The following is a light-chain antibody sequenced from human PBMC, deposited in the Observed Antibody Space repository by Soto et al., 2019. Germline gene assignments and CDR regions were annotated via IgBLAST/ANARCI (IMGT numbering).Light chain of an antibody. V-gene: IGKV3-20*01. Sequence: EVVLTQSPGSLSVSPGERATLSCRASQSVSSNHLAWYQHKHGQAPRLLIYGATNRATGISDSFTGSGSGTDFILTITRVEPEDFAVYSCQHYGSSSSITFGQGTKVDIK. CDR2: GAT. CDR1: QSVSSNH. CDR3: QHYGSSSSIT. J-gene: IGKJ1*01.